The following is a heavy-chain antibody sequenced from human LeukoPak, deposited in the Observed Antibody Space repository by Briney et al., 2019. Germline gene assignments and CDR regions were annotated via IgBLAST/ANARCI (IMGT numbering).Heavy chain of an antibody. CDR1: GFTFSSYS. Sequence: GGSLRLSCVASGFTFSSYSMNWVRQAPGKGLEWVSFITSSSGTIYYADSVKGRFTFSRDNAKNSLYLQMNSLRDEDTAVYYCARELSGALDYWGQGTLVTVSS. CDR2: ITSSSGTI. CDR3: ARELSGALDY. D-gene: IGHD5-12*01. V-gene: IGHV3-48*02. J-gene: IGHJ4*02.